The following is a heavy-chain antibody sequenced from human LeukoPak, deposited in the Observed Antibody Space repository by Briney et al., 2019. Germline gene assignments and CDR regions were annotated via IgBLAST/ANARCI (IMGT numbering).Heavy chain of an antibody. J-gene: IGHJ4*02. CDR3: AKDMDTLVRGVIFN. CDR2: ISWNSGSI. D-gene: IGHD3-10*01. Sequence: GRSLRLSCAGSGFMFDDYAMHWVRQAPGKGLEWVSGISWNSGSIGCADSVKGRFTISRDNAKNSLYLQMNSLRAEDTALYYCAKDMDTLVRGVIFNWGQGTLVTVSS. CDR1: GFMFDDYA. V-gene: IGHV3-9*01.